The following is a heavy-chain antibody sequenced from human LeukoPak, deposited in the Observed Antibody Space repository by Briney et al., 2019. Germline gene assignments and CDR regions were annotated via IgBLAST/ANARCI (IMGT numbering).Heavy chain of an antibody. J-gene: IGHJ4*02. CDR1: GGSISSYY. CDR3: ARSYDFWSGYEYH. Sequence: SSETLSLTCTVSGGSISSYYWSWIRQPPGKGLEWIGYIYYSGSTNYNPSLKSRVTISVDTSKNQFSLKLSSVTAADTAVYYCARSYDFWSGYEYHWGQGTLVTVSS. CDR2: IYYSGST. D-gene: IGHD3-3*01. V-gene: IGHV4-59*01.